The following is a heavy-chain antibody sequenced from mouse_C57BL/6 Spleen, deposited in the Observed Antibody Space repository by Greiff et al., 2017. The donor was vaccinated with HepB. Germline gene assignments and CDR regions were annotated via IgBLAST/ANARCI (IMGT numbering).Heavy chain of an antibody. V-gene: IGHV5S21*01. Sequence: EVKVEESGEGLVKPGGSLKLSCAASGFTFSSYAMSWVRQTPEKRLEWVAYISSGGDYIYYADTVKGRFTISRDNARNTLYLQMSSLKSEDTAMYYCTRGGYGPYYFDYWGQGTTLTVSS. CDR2: ISSGGDYI. D-gene: IGHD1-1*02. J-gene: IGHJ2*01. CDR1: GFTFSSYA. CDR3: TRGGYGPYYFDY.